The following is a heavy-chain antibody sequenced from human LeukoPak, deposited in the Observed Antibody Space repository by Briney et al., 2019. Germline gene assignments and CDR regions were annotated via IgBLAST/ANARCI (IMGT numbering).Heavy chain of an antibody. J-gene: IGHJ4*02. CDR2: ISAYNGNT. CDR3: ARVMSSLPKSPLRY. V-gene: IGHV1-18*01. CDR1: GYTFTSYG. D-gene: IGHD3-10*01. Sequence: ASVKVSCEASGYTFTSYGISWVRQAPGQGLEWMGWISAYNGNTNYAQKLQGRVTMTTDTSTSTAYMELRSLRSDDTAVYYCARVMSSLPKSPLRYWGQGTLVTVSS.